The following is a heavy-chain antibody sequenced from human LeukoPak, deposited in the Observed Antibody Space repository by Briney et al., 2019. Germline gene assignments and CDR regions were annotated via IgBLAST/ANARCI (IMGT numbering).Heavy chain of an antibody. D-gene: IGHD6-19*01. Sequence: SETLSLTCTVSGYSISSDYYWGWIRQPPGKGLEWIGNIFHNGNTYYNPSLKSRVTISVDTSKNQFSLKLSSVTAADTAVYYCARGSQWLILYYFDYWGQGTLVAVSS. CDR2: IFHNGNT. CDR3: ARGSQWLILYYFDY. J-gene: IGHJ4*02. CDR1: GYSISSDYY. V-gene: IGHV4-38-2*02.